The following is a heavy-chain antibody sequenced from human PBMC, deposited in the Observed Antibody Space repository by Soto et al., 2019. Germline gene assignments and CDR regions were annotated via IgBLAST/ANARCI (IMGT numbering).Heavy chain of an antibody. J-gene: IGHJ4*01. CDR2: IRSKTNSYAT. D-gene: IGHD2-21*02. CDR3: TRRFCCGSNCYSYY. V-gene: IGHV3-73*01. Sequence: GTITLFCAASGFTLRGYDIHWVRQSSGKGLEWVGRIRSKTNSYATAYAASVKGRFTISRDDSKNTAYLQMNSLKTEDTAVYDGTRRFCCGSNCYSYYWGQGT. CDR1: GFTLRGYD.